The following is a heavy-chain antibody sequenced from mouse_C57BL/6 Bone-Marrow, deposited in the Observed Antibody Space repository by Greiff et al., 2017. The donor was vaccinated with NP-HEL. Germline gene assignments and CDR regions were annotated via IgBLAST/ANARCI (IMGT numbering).Heavy chain of an antibody. Sequence: EVKLMESGGGLVKPGGSLKLSCAASGFTFSDYGMHWVRQAPEKGLGWVAYISSGSSTIYYADTVKGRFTISRDNAKNTLFLQMTSLRSEDTAMYYCARMGKAYWGQGTLVTVSA. CDR3: ARMGKAY. CDR1: GFTFSDYG. CDR2: ISSGSSTI. V-gene: IGHV5-17*01. J-gene: IGHJ3*01.